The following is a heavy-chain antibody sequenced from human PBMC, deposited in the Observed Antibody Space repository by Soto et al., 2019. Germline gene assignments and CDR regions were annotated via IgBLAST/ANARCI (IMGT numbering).Heavy chain of an antibody. V-gene: IGHV4-61*01. CDR3: ARSQRGRTAFTFDY. D-gene: IGHD3-16*01. Sequence: SDTLSLTCADSGDSVSNENYYWSWIRQPPGKGLEWIGYIYYSGTTNYNSYLKSRLSLSVDMSKNQFSLQLTSVTAADTAVYFCARSQRGRTAFTFDYWGQGALVTVS. J-gene: IGHJ4*02. CDR2: IYYSGTT. CDR1: GDSVSNENYY.